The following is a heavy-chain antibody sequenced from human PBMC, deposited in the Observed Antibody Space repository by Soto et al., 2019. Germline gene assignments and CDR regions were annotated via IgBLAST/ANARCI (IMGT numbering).Heavy chain of an antibody. V-gene: IGHV4-30-2*03. D-gene: IGHD6-25*01. CDR3: ARPHGGSSGWDNWFDP. J-gene: IGHJ5*02. Sequence: SETLSLTCAVSGGSISSGGYSWSWIRQPPGKGLEWIGYIYHSGSTYYNPSLKSRVTISVDTSKNQFSLKLSSVTAADTAVYYCARPHGGSSGWDNWFDPWGQGTLVTSPQ. CDR1: GGSISSGGYS. CDR2: IYHSGST.